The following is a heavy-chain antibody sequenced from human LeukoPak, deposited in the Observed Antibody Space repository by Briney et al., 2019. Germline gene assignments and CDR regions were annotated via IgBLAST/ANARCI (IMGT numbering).Heavy chain of an antibody. D-gene: IGHD5-18*01. CDR3: ARAQDGGYSYGTTRFDY. V-gene: IGHV1-69*05. J-gene: IGHJ4*02. Sequence: SVKVSCEASGGTFSSYAISWVRQAPGQGLEWMGRIIPIFGTANYAQKFQGRVTITTDESTSTAYMELSSLRSEDTAVYYCARAQDGGYSYGTTRFDYWGQGTLVTVSS. CDR2: IIPIFGTA. CDR1: GGTFSSYA.